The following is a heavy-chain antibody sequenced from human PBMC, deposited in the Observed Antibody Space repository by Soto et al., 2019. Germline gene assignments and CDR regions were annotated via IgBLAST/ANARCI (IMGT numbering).Heavy chain of an antibody. CDR2: ISAYNGNT. J-gene: IGHJ6*03. CDR1: GYTFTSYG. D-gene: IGHD3-3*01. Sequence: QVQLVQSGAEVKKPGASVKVSCKASGYTFTSYGISCVRQAPGQGLEWMGWISAYNGNTNYAQKLQGRVTMTTDTSTSTAYMELRSLRSDDTAVYYCARGGDYDFWSGYSYYYYYMDVWGKGTTVTVSS. V-gene: IGHV1-18*01. CDR3: ARGGDYDFWSGYSYYYYYMDV.